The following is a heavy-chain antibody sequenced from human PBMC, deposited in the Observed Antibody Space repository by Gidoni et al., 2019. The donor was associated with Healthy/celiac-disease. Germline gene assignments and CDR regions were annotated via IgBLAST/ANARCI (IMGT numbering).Heavy chain of an antibody. CDR1: GGSFSGYY. D-gene: IGHD6-6*01. CDR3: ARATLIAARPLGAFDI. V-gene: IGHV4-34*01. Sequence: QVQLQQWGAGLLKPSETLSLTCAVYGGSFSGYYWSWIRQPPGKGLEWIGEINHSGSTNYNPSLKSRVTISVDTSKNQFSLKLSSVTAADTAVYYCARATLIAARPLGAFDIWGQGTMVTVSS. CDR2: INHSGST. J-gene: IGHJ3*02.